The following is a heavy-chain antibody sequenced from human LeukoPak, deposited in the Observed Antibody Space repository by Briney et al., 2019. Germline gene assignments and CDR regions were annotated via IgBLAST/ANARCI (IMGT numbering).Heavy chain of an antibody. CDR2: INHSGST. J-gene: IGHJ4*02. V-gene: IGHV4-34*01. Sequence: SETLSLTCAVYGGSFSGYYWSWIRQPPGKGLEWIGEINHSGSTNYNPSLKSRVTISVDTSKNQFSLKLSSVTAADTAVYYCARSNDCSDGSCSYDYVWGSYRPYYFDYWGQGTLVTVSS. CDR3: ARSNDCSDGSCSYDYVWGSYRPYYFDY. CDR1: GGSFSGYY. D-gene: IGHD3-16*02.